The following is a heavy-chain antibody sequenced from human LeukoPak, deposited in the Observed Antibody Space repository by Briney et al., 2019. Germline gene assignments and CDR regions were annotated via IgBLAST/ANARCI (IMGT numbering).Heavy chain of an antibody. J-gene: IGHJ6*03. CDR1: GGTFSSYA. CDR2: IIPIFGTA. CDR3: ARHARGYYYMDV. Sequence: SVKVSCKASGGTFSSYAISWVRQAPGQGLEWMGGIIPIFGTANYAQKFQGRVTITADESTSTAYMELSSLRSEDTAVYYCARHARGYYYMDVWGKGTTVTVSS. D-gene: IGHD2-8*01. V-gene: IGHV1-69*13.